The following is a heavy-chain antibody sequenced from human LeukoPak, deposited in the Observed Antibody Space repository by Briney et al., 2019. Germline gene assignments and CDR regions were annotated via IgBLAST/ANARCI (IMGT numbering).Heavy chain of an antibody. CDR1: RFTFSSYG. Sequence: GGSLRLSCAASRFTFSSYGMHWVRQAPGKGLEWVAFIRYDGTNKYYADSVKGRFTISRDNSKNTLYLQMNSLRAEDTAVYYCARVRFGELLRNYFDYWGQGTLVTVSS. D-gene: IGHD3-10*01. V-gene: IGHV3-30*02. J-gene: IGHJ4*02. CDR2: IRYDGTNK. CDR3: ARVRFGELLRNYFDY.